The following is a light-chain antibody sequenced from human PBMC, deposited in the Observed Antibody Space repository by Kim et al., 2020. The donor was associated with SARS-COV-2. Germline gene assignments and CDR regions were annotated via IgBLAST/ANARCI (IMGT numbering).Light chain of an antibody. CDR3: QTWDTSIHV. Sequence: QLVLTQSPSASASLGASVKLTCTLSSGHSRNAIAWHQQQPERGPRYLMKLNSDGSHTKGDGIPDRFSGSSSWAERYLTISSLQSEDESDYYCQTWDTSIHVFGGGTQLTVL. CDR1: SGHSRNA. V-gene: IGLV4-69*01. J-gene: IGLJ3*02. CDR2: LNSDGSH.